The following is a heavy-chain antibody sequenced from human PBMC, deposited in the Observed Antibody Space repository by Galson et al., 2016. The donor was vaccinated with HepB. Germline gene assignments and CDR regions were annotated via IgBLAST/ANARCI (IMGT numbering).Heavy chain of an antibody. CDR3: AKHVSGYYVSAHFDY. CDR1: GFTFSSYA. J-gene: IGHJ4*02. V-gene: IGHV3-23*01. Sequence: SLRLSCAASGFTFSSYAMSWVRQAPGKGLEWVSAISGRAGSTNYADSVKGRFTISRDNSKNTLYLQMNSLRAEDTAVYYCAKHVSGYYVSAHFDYWGQGTLVTVSS. D-gene: IGHD3-22*01. CDR2: ISGRAGST.